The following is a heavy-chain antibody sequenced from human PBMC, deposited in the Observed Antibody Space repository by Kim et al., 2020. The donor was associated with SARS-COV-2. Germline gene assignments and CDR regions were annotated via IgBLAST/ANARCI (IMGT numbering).Heavy chain of an antibody. CDR1: GGSISSSSYY. CDR2: IYYSGST. J-gene: IGHJ4*02. CDR3: AREPVAAGTLDY. V-gene: IGHV4-39*07. Sequence: SETLSLTCTVSGGSISSSSYYWGWIRQPPGKGLEWIGSIYYSGSTYYNPSLKSRVTISVDTSKNQFSLKLSSVTAADTAVYYCAREPVAAGTLDYWGQGTLVTVSS. D-gene: IGHD6-13*01.